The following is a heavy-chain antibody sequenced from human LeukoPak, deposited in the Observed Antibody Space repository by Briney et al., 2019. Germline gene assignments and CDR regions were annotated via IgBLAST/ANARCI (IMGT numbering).Heavy chain of an antibody. CDR3: ARVPDYYDSSGPLAYFDY. Sequence: ASVKVSCKASGYTFTSYGISWVRQAPGQGLEWMGWISAYNGNTNYAQKLQGRVTMTTDTSTSTAYMELRSLRSDDTAVYYCARVPDYYDSSGPLAYFDYWGQGTLVTVSS. CDR1: GYTFTSYG. V-gene: IGHV1-18*01. CDR2: ISAYNGNT. D-gene: IGHD3-22*01. J-gene: IGHJ4*02.